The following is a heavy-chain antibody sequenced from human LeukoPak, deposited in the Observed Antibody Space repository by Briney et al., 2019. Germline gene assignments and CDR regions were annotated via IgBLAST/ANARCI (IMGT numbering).Heavy chain of an antibody. CDR2: INPSGGST. Sequence: ASVKVSCKASGYTFTSYYMHWVRQAPGQGLEWMGIINPSGGSTSYAQKFQGRVTMTRDTSTSTVYMELSRLRSEDTAVYYCARRTNDYGDYGPSFDYWGQGTLVTVSS. CDR1: GYTFTSYY. V-gene: IGHV1-46*01. D-gene: IGHD4-17*01. J-gene: IGHJ4*02. CDR3: ARRTNDYGDYGPSFDY.